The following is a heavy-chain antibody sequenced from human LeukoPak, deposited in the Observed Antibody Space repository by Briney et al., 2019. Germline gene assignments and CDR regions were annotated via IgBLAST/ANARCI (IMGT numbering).Heavy chain of an antibody. Sequence: GSVKVSCKASGYTFTSYYMHWVRQAPGQGLEWMGIINPSGGSTSYAQKFQGRVTMTRDTSTSTVYMELSSLRSEDTAVYYCARGPTYDFWSGYYYYYYYYMDVWGKGTTVTVSS. CDR3: ARGPTYDFWSGYYYYYYYYMDV. D-gene: IGHD3-3*01. V-gene: IGHV1-46*01. J-gene: IGHJ6*03. CDR1: GYTFTSYY. CDR2: INPSGGST.